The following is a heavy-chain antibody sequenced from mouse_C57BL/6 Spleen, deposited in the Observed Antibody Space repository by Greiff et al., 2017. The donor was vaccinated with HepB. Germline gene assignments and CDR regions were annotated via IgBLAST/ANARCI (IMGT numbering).Heavy chain of an antibody. D-gene: IGHD2-5*01. J-gene: IGHJ4*01. CDR3: ARDYSNYDYAMDY. V-gene: IGHV5-6*01. Sequence: EVQVVESGGDLVKPGGSLKLSCAASGFTFSSYGMSWVRQTPDKRLEWVATISSGSSYTYYPDSVKGRFTISRDNAKNTLYLQMSSLKSEDTAMYYCARDYSNYDYAMDYWGQGTSVTVSS. CDR1: GFTFSSYG. CDR2: ISSGSSYT.